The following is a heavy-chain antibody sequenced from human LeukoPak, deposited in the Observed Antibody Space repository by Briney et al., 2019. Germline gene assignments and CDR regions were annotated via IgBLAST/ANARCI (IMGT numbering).Heavy chain of an antibody. V-gene: IGHV3-11*01. Sequence: GGSLRLSCAASGFTFSDYYMSWIRQAPGKGLEWVSYISKSGSTKDYTDSVKGRFTISRDNTKNSLYLQMNSLRVEDTAVYYCARVLGSYAVDYWGQGTLVTVSS. CDR3: ARVLGSYAVDY. CDR1: GFTFSDYY. CDR2: ISKSGSTK. D-gene: IGHD3-10*01. J-gene: IGHJ4*02.